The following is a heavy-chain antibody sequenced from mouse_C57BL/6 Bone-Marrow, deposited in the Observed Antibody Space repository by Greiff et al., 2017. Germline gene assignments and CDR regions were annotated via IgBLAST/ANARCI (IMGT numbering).Heavy chain of an antibody. Sequence: VQLKQSGPELVKPGASVKISCKASGYSFTDYNMNWVKQSNGKSLEWIGVINPNDGTTSYNQKFKGKATLTVDQSSSTAYMQLNSLTSEDAAVYYGARGYDYDYAMDYWGQGTSVTVSS. CDR2: INPNDGTT. CDR3: ARGYDYDYAMDY. J-gene: IGHJ4*01. CDR1: GYSFTDYN. D-gene: IGHD2-4*01. V-gene: IGHV1-39*01.